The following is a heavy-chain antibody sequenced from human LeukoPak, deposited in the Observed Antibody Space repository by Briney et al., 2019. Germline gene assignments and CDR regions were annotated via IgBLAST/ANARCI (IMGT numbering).Heavy chain of an antibody. CDR1: GYTFPNYG. J-gene: IGHJ5*02. CDR3: ARDPGLLWFGELYSWFDP. CDR2: ISVYNGDT. D-gene: IGHD3-10*01. V-gene: IGHV1-18*01. Sequence: ASVKVSCKASGYTFPNYGFTWVRQAPGQGLEWMGWISVYNGDTNYAQKLRGRVTMTTDTSTTTVYMELRSLRSDDTAVYYCARDPGLLWFGELYSWFDPWGQGTLVTVSS.